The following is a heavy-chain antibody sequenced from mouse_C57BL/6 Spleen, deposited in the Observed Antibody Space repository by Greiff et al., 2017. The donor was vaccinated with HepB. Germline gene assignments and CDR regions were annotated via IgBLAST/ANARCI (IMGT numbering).Heavy chain of an antibody. CDR3: ARSGLSFDY. Sequence: VQLQQSGPVLVKPGASVKMSCKASGYTFTDYYMNWVKQSHGKSLEWIGVINPYNGGTSYNQKFKGKATLTVDKSSSTAYMELNSLTSEDSAVYYCARSGLSFDYWGQGTTLTVSS. V-gene: IGHV1-19*01. CDR1: GYTFTDYY. D-gene: IGHD3-1*01. CDR2: INPYNGGT. J-gene: IGHJ2*01.